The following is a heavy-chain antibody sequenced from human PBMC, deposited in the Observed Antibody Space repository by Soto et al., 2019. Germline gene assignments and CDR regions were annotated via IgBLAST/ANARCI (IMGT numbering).Heavy chain of an antibody. CDR1: GGSISSSSYY. D-gene: IGHD3-3*01. Sequence: SETLSLTCTVSGGSISSSSYYWGWIRQPPGKGLEWIGSIYYSGSTYYNPSLKSRVTISVDTSKNQFSLKLSSVTAADTAVYYCARANHYYDFWSGYSPGDAFDIWGQGTMVTVS. CDR2: IYYSGST. V-gene: IGHV4-39*01. CDR3: ARANHYYDFWSGYSPGDAFDI. J-gene: IGHJ3*02.